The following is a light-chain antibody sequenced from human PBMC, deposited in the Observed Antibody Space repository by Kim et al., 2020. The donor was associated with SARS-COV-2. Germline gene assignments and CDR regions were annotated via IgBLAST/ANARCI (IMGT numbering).Light chain of an antibody. CDR1: QSVSNN. V-gene: IGKV3-15*01. J-gene: IGKJ2*01. CDR2: GAS. CDR3: QQYTAGYT. Sequence: TVMTQSPATLSVSPGERATLSCRATQSVSNNLAWYQQKPGQAPRLLIYGASTRATDIPARFSGSGSGTEFTLTISGLQSEDFAVYYCQQYTAGYTFGQGTKLEI.